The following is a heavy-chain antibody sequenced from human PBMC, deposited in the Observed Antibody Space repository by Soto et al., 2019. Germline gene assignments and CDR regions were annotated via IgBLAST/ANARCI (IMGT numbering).Heavy chain of an antibody. D-gene: IGHD1-26*01. J-gene: IGHJ6*02. CDR1: GFTFSSDS. CDR2: ISSSSSYI. V-gene: IGHV3-21*01. Sequence: WGSLRLSCAASGFTFSSDSMNWVRQAPGKGLEWVSSISSSSSYIYYADSVKGRFTISRDNAKNSLYLQMNSLRAEDTAVYYCAREPTTGYYGMDVWGQGTTVTVSS. CDR3: AREPTTGYYGMDV.